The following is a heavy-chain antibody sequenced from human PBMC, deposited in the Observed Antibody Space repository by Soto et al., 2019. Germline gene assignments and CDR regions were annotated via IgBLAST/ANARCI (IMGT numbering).Heavy chain of an antibody. CDR3: ARYYYDSSADYYYYGMDV. CDR1: GYSFTSYW. CDR2: IYPGDSDT. J-gene: IGHJ6*02. D-gene: IGHD3-22*01. Sequence: GESLKISCKGSGYSFTSYWIGWVRQMPGKGLEWMGIIYPGDSDTRYSPPFQGQVTISADKSISTAYLQWSSLKASDTAMYYCARYYYDSSADYYYYGMDVWGQGTTVTVSS. V-gene: IGHV5-51*01.